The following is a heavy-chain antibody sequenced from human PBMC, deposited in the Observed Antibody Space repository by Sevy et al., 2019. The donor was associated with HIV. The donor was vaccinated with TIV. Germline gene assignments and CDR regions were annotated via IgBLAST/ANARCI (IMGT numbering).Heavy chain of an antibody. D-gene: IGHD5-18*01. V-gene: IGHV3-15*07. CDR3: TTDGGGYNYGYSFDY. Sequence: GGSLRLSCAASGVSFSNAWMNWVRQAPGKGLEWVGRIKSKTDGGTTDYAAPVKGRLTISREDSKNTLYLQMNSLKTEDAAVYYCTTDGGGYNYGYSFDYWGQGTLVTVSS. CDR1: GVSFSNAW. J-gene: IGHJ4*02. CDR2: IKSKTDGGTT.